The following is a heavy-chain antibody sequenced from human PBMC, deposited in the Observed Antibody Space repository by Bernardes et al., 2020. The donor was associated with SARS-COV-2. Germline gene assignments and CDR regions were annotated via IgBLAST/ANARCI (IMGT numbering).Heavy chain of an antibody. Sequence: ASVKVSCKASGYTFTGYYMHWVRQAPGQGLEWMGWINPNSGGTNYAQKFQGRVTMTRDTSISTAYMELSRLRSDDTAVYYCARDPRDSPWAGMDVWGQGTTVTVSS. V-gene: IGHV1-2*02. CDR2: INPNSGGT. D-gene: IGHD3-22*01. CDR3: ARDPRDSPWAGMDV. CDR1: GYTFTGYY. J-gene: IGHJ6*02.